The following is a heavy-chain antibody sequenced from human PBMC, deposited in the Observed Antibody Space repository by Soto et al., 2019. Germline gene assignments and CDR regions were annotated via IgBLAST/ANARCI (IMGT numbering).Heavy chain of an antibody. J-gene: IGHJ3*02. CDR1: GYTFTGYY. Sequence: ASVKVSCKASGYTFTGYYMHWVRQAPGQGLEWMGWINPNSGATNYAQKFQGWVTMTRDTSISTAYMELSRLRSDDTAVYYCARASSSLWGAFDIWGQGTMVTVSS. CDR2: INPNSGAT. CDR3: ARASSSLWGAFDI. V-gene: IGHV1-2*04. D-gene: IGHD3-16*01.